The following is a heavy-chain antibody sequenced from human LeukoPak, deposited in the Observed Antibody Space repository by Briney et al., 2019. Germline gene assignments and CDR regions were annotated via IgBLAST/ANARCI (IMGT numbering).Heavy chain of an antibody. D-gene: IGHD6-6*01. CDR1: GGTFSSYA. V-gene: IGHV1-69*13. CDR3: ASSPPNFEYSSRGGYFDY. CDR2: IIPIFGTA. J-gene: IGHJ4*02. Sequence: PGASVKVSCKASGGTFSSYAISWVRQAPEQGLEWMGGIIPIFGTANYAQKFQGRVTITADESTSTAYMELSSLRSEDTAVYYCASSPPNFEYSSRGGYFDYWGQGTLVTVSS.